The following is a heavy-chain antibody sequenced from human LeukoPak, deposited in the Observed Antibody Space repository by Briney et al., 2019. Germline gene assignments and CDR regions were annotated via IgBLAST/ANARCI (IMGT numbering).Heavy chain of an antibody. V-gene: IGHV4-59*01. J-gene: IGHJ5*02. CDR1: GGSINAYY. CDR2: THYSGNT. D-gene: IGHD3-3*01. Sequence: PSETLSLTCTVSGGSINAYYWSWIRQTPGKGLEWIGHTHYSGNTNYNPSLKSRVSISIHTSKKQFSLELNSVAAADTAVYYCARVLGLMEWLFDPWGQGILVTVSS. CDR3: ARVLGLMEWLFDP.